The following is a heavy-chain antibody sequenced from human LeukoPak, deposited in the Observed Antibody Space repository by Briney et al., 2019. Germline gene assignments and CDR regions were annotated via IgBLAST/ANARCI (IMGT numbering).Heavy chain of an antibody. V-gene: IGHV3-30*02. CDR3: ARGGTYYDFWSGYIFDY. D-gene: IGHD3-3*01. CDR1: GLALSSYG. CDR2: IRYDGRNK. J-gene: IGHJ4*02. Sequence: GGSLRLYCAASGLALSSYGMHWVRQAPGKGLEWVAFIRYDGRNKYYADSVKGRFTISRDNSKNTLYLQMNTLRAEDTAVYYCARGGTYYDFWSGYIFDYWGQGTLVTVSS.